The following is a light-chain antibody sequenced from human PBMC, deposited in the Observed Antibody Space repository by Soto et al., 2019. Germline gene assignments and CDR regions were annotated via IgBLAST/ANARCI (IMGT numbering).Light chain of an antibody. Sequence: QSALTQPASVSGSPGQSITISCTGTSSDIGAYNYVSWYQQHPGKAPKVMIYEVSNRPSGVSNRFSGSKSGNTASLTISGLQAEDEADYYCNSYTTSSTRVFGGGTKLTVL. J-gene: IGLJ2*01. V-gene: IGLV2-14*01. CDR2: EVS. CDR1: SSDIGAYNY. CDR3: NSYTTSSTRV.